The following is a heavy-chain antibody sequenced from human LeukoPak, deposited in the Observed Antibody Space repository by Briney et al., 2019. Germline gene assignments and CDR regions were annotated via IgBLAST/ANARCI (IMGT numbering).Heavy chain of an antibody. D-gene: IGHD3-9*01. CDR2: IRSKNDGGTI. Sequence: GGSLRLSCAASGFTFSNAWMAWVRQAPGKGLEWVGRIRSKNDGGTIGYAAPVKDRFTISRDDSKNTLYLQMNTLRVEDTAVYYCAKWGDYDILTGYYDSDYWGHGTLVTVSS. CDR1: GFTFSNAW. V-gene: IGHV3-15*01. J-gene: IGHJ4*01. CDR3: AKWGDYDILTGYYDSDY.